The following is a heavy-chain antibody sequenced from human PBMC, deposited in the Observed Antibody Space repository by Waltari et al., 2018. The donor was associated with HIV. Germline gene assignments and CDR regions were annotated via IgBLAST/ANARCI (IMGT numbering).Heavy chain of an antibody. V-gene: IGHV3-66*01. CDR1: GCSVSRIY. J-gene: IGHJ5*02. Sequence: EVRLVASAGGMLLPEGYLRLSCAPSGCSVSRIYMSWVVQAPGEGLEWISVIYSGGSTYYADSVKGRCTISRDNSKNTLYLQMNSLRAEDTAVYYCATSPLGVWGNWFDPWGQGTLVTVSS. CDR2: IYSGGST. CDR3: ATSPLGVWGNWFDP. D-gene: IGHD1-26*01.